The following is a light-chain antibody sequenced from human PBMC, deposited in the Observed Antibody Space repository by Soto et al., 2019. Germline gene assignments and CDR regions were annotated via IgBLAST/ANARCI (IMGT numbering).Light chain of an antibody. CDR1: QSVSSSY. J-gene: IGKJ2*01. Sequence: EIVLTQSPGTLSLSPGERATLSCRASQSVSSSYLAWYQQKPGQAPRLLIYGASSRATGIPDRFSGSGSGTDFTLTIGRLEPEDFAVYYCQQYGSSPAYTFGQGTKREIK. V-gene: IGKV3-20*01. CDR2: GAS. CDR3: QQYGSSPAYT.